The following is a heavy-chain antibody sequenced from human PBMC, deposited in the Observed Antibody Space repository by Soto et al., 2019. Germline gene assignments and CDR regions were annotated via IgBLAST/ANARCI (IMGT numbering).Heavy chain of an antibody. CDR1: GFTFSSYG. CDR2: ISYDGSNK. D-gene: IGHD6-13*01. J-gene: IGHJ1*01. Sequence: GGSLRLSCAASGFTFSSYGMHWVRQAPGKGLEWVAVISYDGSNKYYADSVKGRFTISRDNSKNTLYLQMNSLRAEDTVLYYCAKAPLGAAAATECFQHWGQGTLVTVSS. V-gene: IGHV3-30*18. CDR3: AKAPLGAAAATECFQH.